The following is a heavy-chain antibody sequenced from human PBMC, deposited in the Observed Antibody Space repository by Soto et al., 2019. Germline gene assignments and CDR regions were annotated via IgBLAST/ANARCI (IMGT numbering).Heavy chain of an antibody. V-gene: IGHV3-23*01. Sequence: EVQLLESGGGLVQPGGSLRLSCVASGFSFSSYAMSWVRQAPGKGLEWVSVISGSDGSTYYADSVKGRFTISRDNSKNQLYLQMNSLRAEDTAVYYCAKDREGGGWYEDYWGQGTLVNVSS. CDR1: GFSFSSYA. J-gene: IGHJ4*02. CDR2: ISGSDGST. D-gene: IGHD6-19*01. CDR3: AKDREGGGWYEDY.